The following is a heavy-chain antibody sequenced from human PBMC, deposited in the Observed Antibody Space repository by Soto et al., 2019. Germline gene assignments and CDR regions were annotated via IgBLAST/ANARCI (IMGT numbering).Heavy chain of an antibody. V-gene: IGHV3-21*01. CDR3: ARDQSKGHDAFDI. CDR2: ISSSSSYI. J-gene: IGHJ3*02. Sequence: AGGAQSLPSTASWFNFINVGINWVLKAQGKGLEWVSSISSSSSYIYYADSVKGRFTISRDNAKNSLYLQMNSLRAEDTSLYYCARDQSKGHDAFDIWGQATMVSV. CDR1: WFNFINVG.